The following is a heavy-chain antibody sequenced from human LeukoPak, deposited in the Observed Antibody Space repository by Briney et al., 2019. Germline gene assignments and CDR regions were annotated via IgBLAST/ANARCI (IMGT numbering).Heavy chain of an antibody. Sequence: PSETLSPTCTVSGGSINSHSYYWGWIRQPPGKGLEWIGSVYYDGTSYSNPSLKSRAAVFVDTSRDQFSLDLSFVTAADTALYYCVRHISTNTGYFDSCGPGILVSVSS. CDR1: GGSINSHSYY. J-gene: IGHJ4*02. CDR2: VYYDGTS. D-gene: IGHD5-24*01. CDR3: VRHISTNTGYFDS. V-gene: IGHV4-39*01.